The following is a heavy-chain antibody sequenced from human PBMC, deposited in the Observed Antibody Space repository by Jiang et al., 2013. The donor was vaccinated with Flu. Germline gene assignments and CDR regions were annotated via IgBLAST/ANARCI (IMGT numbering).Heavy chain of an antibody. CDR3: ARLSGSSDYYKWH. J-gene: IGHJ4*02. V-gene: IGHV4-39*07. CDR2: IYYSGST. D-gene: IGHD3-22*01. CDR1: SGSISSSNYY. Sequence: GLVKPSETLSLTCTVSSGSISSSNYYWVWIRQPPGKGPEWIGSIYYSGSTYYNPSLDSRVTISVDTSKNQLSLKLNSVTVADTAVYYCARLSGSSDYYKWHWGQGTLVTVSS.